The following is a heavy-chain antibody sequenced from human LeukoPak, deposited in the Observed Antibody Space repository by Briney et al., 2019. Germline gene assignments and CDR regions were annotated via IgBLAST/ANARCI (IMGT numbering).Heavy chain of an antibody. V-gene: IGHV3-23*01. CDR3: AKDLGVVPAAPDY. Sequence: PGGSLRLSCAASGFTLSSYAMSWVRQAPGKGLEWVSAISGSGGSTYYADSVKGRFTISRDNSKNTLYLQMNSLRAEDTAVYYCAKDLGVVPAAPDYWGQGTLVTVSS. CDR1: GFTLSSYA. CDR2: ISGSGGST. J-gene: IGHJ4*02. D-gene: IGHD2-2*01.